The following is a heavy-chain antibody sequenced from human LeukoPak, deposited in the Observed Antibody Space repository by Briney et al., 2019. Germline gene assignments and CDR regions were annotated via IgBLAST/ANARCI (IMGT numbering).Heavy chain of an antibody. D-gene: IGHD1-26*01. CDR3: ARGLRRNVGATTPLGY. CDR2: ISANNGNT. Sequence: ASVKVSCKASGYTFTSYGISWVRQAPGQGLKWMGWISANNGNTNYAQKLQGRVTMTTDTSTSTAYMELRSLRSDDTAVYYCARGLRRNVGATTPLGYWGQGTLVTVSS. CDR1: GYTFTSYG. V-gene: IGHV1-18*01. J-gene: IGHJ4*02.